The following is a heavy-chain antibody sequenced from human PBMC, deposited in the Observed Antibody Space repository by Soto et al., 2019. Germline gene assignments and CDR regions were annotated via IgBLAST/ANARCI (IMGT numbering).Heavy chain of an antibody. Sequence: QLQLQESGPGLVKPSETLSLTCTVSGGSISSSSYYWGWIRQPPGKGLEWIGSIYYSGSTYYNPSLKSRGTISVDTSKNQFALKLSSVTAADTAVYYCARLRIAAHFDYWGQGTLVTVSS. CDR3: ARLRIAAHFDY. CDR2: IYYSGST. CDR1: GGSISSSSYY. V-gene: IGHV4-39*01. J-gene: IGHJ4*02. D-gene: IGHD6-6*01.